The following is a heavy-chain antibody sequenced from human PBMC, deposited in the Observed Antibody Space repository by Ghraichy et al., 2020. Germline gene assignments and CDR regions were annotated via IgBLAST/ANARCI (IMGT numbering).Heavy chain of an antibody. CDR3: ARGFEYSSSSVSEFDY. CDR2: ITSGSIYI. CDR1: GFTFSDYN. V-gene: IGHV3-21*01. D-gene: IGHD6-6*01. J-gene: IGHJ4*02. Sequence: GESLNISCAASGFTFSDYNINWVRQAPGRGLEWVSSITSGSIYIYYSVSVKGRFTISRDNAKNSLYLQMNSLRAEDTALYYCARGFEYSSSSVSEFDYWGQGTLVTVSS.